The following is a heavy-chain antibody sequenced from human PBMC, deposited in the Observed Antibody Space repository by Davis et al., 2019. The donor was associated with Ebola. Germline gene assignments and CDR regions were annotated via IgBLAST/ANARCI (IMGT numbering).Heavy chain of an antibody. J-gene: IGHJ6*04. D-gene: IGHD2-2*01. CDR2: IYYSGST. Sequence: PSETLSLTCTVSGGSISSYYWSWIRQPPGKGLEWIGYIYYSGSTNYNPSLKSRVTISVDTSKNQFSLKLSSVTAADTAVYYCARVTIPADRRCYYGMDVWGKGTTVTVSS. V-gene: IGHV4-59*01. CDR3: ARVTIPADRRCYYGMDV. CDR1: GGSISSYY.